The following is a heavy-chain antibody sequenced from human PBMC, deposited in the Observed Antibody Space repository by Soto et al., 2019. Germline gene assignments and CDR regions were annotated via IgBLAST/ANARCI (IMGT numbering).Heavy chain of an antibody. Sequence: TGGSLGVGCVSSGFTFSIFAMTWVRQAPGKGLEWVSTLSGSGGDTYYADSVNGRFTISRDKSKNTLYLQMERLRVEDTAVYYCAKRGGYDYVWKSYRPDYWGQGTMVTVSS. V-gene: IGHV3-23*01. CDR1: GFTFSIFA. J-gene: IGHJ4*02. D-gene: IGHD3-16*02. CDR3: AKRGGYDYVWKSYRPDY. CDR2: LSGSGGDT.